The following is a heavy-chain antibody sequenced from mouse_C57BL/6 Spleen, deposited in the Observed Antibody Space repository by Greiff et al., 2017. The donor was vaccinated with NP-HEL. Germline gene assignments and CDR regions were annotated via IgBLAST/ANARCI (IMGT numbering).Heavy chain of an antibody. D-gene: IGHD2-3*01. CDR2: INYDGSST. Sequence: EVHLVESEGGLVQPGSSMKLSCTASGFTFSDYYMAWVRQVPEKGLEWVANINYDGSSTYYLDSLKSRFIISRDNAKNILYLQMSSLKSEDTATYYCARVRGLLRDYAMDYWGQGTSVTVSS. CDR3: ARVRGLLRDYAMDY. V-gene: IGHV5-16*01. J-gene: IGHJ4*01. CDR1: GFTFSDYY.